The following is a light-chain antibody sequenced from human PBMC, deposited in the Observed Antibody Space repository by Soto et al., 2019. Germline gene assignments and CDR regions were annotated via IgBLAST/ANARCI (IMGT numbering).Light chain of an antibody. CDR3: CAYVGARTYV. Sequence: QSALAQPPSASGSPGQSVTISCTGTISDVGRFDVVSWFQQHPGQVPKLIIYEGSRRPSGVSSRFSGSKSGNTASLTISGLQAEDEADYYCCAYVGARTYVFGTGTKVTVL. J-gene: IGLJ1*01. CDR2: EGS. V-gene: IGLV2-23*01. CDR1: ISDVGRFDV.